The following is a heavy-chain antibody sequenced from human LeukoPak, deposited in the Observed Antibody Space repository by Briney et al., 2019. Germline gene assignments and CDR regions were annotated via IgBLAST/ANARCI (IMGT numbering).Heavy chain of an antibody. D-gene: IGHD4-23*01. CDR3: AKDWYGGNGEDFDY. CDR2: IRYDGSNK. J-gene: IGHJ4*02. V-gene: IGHV3-30*02. CDR1: GFTFSSYG. Sequence: PGGSLRLSCAASGFTFSSYGMHWVRQAPGKGLEWVAFIRYDGSNKYYADSVKGRFTISRDNSKNTLYLQMNSLRAEDTAVYYCAKDWYGGNGEDFDYWGQGTLVTVSS.